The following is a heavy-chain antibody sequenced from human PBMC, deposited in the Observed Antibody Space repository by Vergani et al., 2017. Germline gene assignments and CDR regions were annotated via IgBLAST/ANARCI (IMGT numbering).Heavy chain of an antibody. Sequence: EVQLVESGGGLVQPGGSLRLSCAASGFSFSSYGMSWVRQAPGKGLEWVSYISSSSSTIYYADSVKGRFTISRDNAKNSLYLQMNSLRDEDTAVYYCARSVPGSQIQLWTRTPGYYYYMDVWGKGTTVTVSS. J-gene: IGHJ6*03. CDR3: ARSVPGSQIQLWTRTPGYYYYMDV. CDR1: GFSFSSYG. D-gene: IGHD5-18*01. V-gene: IGHV3-48*02. CDR2: ISSSSSTI.